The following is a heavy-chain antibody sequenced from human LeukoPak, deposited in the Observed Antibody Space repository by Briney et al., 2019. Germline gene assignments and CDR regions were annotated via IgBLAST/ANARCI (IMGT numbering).Heavy chain of an antibody. Sequence: GGSLRLSCAASGFTFSSYAMCWVRQAPGKGLEWVSPISGSGGSTYYADSVKGRFTISRDNSKNTLYLQMNSLRAEDTAVYYCAKGIAAAVYYYYGMDVWGQGTTVTVSS. J-gene: IGHJ6*02. CDR1: GFTFSSYA. CDR3: AKGIAAAVYYYYGMDV. D-gene: IGHD6-13*01. CDR2: ISGSGGST. V-gene: IGHV3-23*01.